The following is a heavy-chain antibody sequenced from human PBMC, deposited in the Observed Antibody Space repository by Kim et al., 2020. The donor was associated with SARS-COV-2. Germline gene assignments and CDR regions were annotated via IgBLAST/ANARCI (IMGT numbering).Heavy chain of an antibody. J-gene: IGHJ3*02. CDR1: GYTFTGYY. CDR3: ARIDIVVVVAATQDAFDI. Sequence: ASVKVSCKASGYTFTGYYMHWVRQAPGQGLEWMGWINPNSGGTNYAQKFQGRVTMTRDTSISTAYMELSRLRSDDTAVHYCARIDIVVVVAATQDAFDIWGQGTMVTVSS. D-gene: IGHD2-15*01. CDR2: INPNSGGT. V-gene: IGHV1-2*02.